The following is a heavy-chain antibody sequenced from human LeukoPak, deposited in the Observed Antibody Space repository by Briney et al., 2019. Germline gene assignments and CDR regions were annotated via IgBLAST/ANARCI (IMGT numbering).Heavy chain of an antibody. CDR1: GFTFSGYE. D-gene: IGHD1-20*01. CDR3: ARDFNWNDDPTFDY. CDR2: ISYDGSNK. J-gene: IGHJ4*02. Sequence: PGGSLRLSCAASGFTFSGYEMNWVRQAPGKGLEWVAVISYDGSNKYYADSVKGRFTISRDNSKNTLYLQMNSLRAEDTAVYYCARDFNWNDDPTFDYWGQGTLVTVSS. V-gene: IGHV3-30*04.